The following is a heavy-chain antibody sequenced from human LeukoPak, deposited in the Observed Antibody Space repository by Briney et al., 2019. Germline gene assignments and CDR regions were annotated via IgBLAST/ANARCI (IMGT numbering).Heavy chain of an antibody. J-gene: IGHJ4*02. CDR2: INPSGGST. V-gene: IGHV1-46*01. D-gene: IGHD3-10*01. CDR3: ARDHGSAYYRAPRH. CDR1: GYIFTNYY. Sequence: ASVKVSCKASGYIFTNYYMHWVQQAPGQGLEWMGTINPSGGSTTYAQKFQGRVTMTRDTSTSTVYMELSSLRSEDTAVYYCARDHGSAYYRAPRHWGQGTLVTVSS.